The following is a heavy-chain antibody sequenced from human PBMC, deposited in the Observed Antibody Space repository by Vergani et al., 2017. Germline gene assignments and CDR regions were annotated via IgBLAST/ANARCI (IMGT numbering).Heavy chain of an antibody. D-gene: IGHD1-26*01. Sequence: EVQLVESGGGLVQPGGSLKLSCAASGFTFSSYAMSWVRQAPRKGLEWVSAIRDSGGSTYYADSVKGRFTVSRDNSKNTLYLQMNSLRAEDTAVYYCARGKWSGSYYFDYWGQGTLVTVSS. CDR3: ARGKWSGSYYFDY. CDR2: IRDSGGST. CDR1: GFTFSSYA. J-gene: IGHJ4*02. V-gene: IGHV3-23*04.